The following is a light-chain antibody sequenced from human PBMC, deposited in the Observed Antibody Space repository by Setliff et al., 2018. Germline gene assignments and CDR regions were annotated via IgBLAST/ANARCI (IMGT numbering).Light chain of an antibody. CDR1: GSDVGGYDY. CDR2: DVI. Sequence: QSALTQPASVSGSPGQTIILSCTGTGSDVGGYDYISWYQLHPGKVPKLMIYDVINRPSGVSDRFSGSKSGNTASLTISGLQAEDEATYYCNAYASDTTYVFGSGTKGTVL. J-gene: IGLJ1*01. V-gene: IGLV2-14*03. CDR3: NAYASDTTYV.